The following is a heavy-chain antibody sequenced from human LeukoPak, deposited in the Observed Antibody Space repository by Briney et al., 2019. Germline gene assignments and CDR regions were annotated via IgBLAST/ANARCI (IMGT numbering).Heavy chain of an antibody. J-gene: IGHJ6*03. CDR2: MNPNSGNK. CDR1: GYSFTNID. V-gene: IGHV1-8*01. D-gene: IGHD6-19*01. Sequence: ASVKVSCKASGYSFTNIDINCVRQATGQGLEWMGWMNPNSGNKGYAQKFQGRVTMTMNTSITTAYMELSSLRSEDTAVYYCARGPQWRGDYYYMDVWGRGTTVTVSS. CDR3: ARGPQWRGDYYYMDV.